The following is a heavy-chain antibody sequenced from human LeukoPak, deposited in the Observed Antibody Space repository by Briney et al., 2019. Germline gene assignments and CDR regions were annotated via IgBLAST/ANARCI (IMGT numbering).Heavy chain of an antibody. Sequence: GGSLRLSCAASGFMFNRYAMSWVRQAPGKGLEWVATINDSGYNKHYADSVKGRFTISRDNSRDTLILQMNSLGAEDTALYYCATDVSPLLNLLFDFWGQGTLVSVSS. CDR1: GFMFNRYA. CDR3: ATDVSPLLNLLFDF. CDR2: INDSGYNK. V-gene: IGHV3-23*01. D-gene: IGHD3-10*01. J-gene: IGHJ4*02.